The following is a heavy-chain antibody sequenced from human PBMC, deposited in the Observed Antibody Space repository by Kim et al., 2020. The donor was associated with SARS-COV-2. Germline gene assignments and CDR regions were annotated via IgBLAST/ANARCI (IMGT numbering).Heavy chain of an antibody. CDR1: GFTVSSNY. D-gene: IGHD2-2*01. CDR2: IYSGGST. V-gene: IGHV3-53*04. Sequence: GGSLRLSCAASGFTVSSNYMSWVRQAPGKGLEWVSVIYSGGSTYYADSVKGRFTISRHNSKNTLYLQMNSLRAEDTAVYYCARETIYCSSTSCYSSAFDYWGQGTLVTVSS. CDR3: ARETIYCSSTSCYSSAFDY. J-gene: IGHJ4*02.